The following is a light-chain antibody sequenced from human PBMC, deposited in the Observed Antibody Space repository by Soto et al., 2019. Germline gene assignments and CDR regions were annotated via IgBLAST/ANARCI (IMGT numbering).Light chain of an antibody. CDR1: SSDVGGYDF. CDR3: SSYTSDWGV. Sequence: QSALTQPASVSGSVGQSITISCTGTSSDVGGYDFVSWYQHHPGKAPKLIIYEVRTRPSGVSDRFSGSKSGNTASLTISGLQAEDEADYYCSSYTSDWGVFGTWTKLTVL. J-gene: IGLJ1*01. CDR2: EVR. V-gene: IGLV2-14*01.